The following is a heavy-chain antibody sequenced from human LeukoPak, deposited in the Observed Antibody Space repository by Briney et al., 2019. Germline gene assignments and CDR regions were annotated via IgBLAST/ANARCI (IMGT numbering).Heavy chain of an antibody. CDR3: ARRSSPDYYNSGTNYLFDY. V-gene: IGHV3-48*01. J-gene: IGHJ4*02. Sequence: GGSLRLSCAVSGFTFSTYSMSWVRQCPGKGLEWVSYISSSSRTIYYADSVKGRFTISRDDAKNSVSLQMNSLRAEDTAVYYCARRSSPDYYNSGTNYLFDYWGQGTLVTVSS. D-gene: IGHD3-10*01. CDR1: GFTFSTYS. CDR2: ISSSSRTI.